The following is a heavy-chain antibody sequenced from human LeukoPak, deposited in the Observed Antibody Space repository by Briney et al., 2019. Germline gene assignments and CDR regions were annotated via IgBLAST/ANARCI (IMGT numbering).Heavy chain of an antibody. Sequence: GASVKVSCKASGYTFTSYGISWVRQAPGQGLEWMGWISAYNGNTNYAQKLQGRVTMTTDTSTSTAYMELRSLRSDDTAVYYCARAEEGYYDFWSGYMVDYYMDVWGKGTTVTVSS. J-gene: IGHJ6*03. CDR1: GYTFTSYG. CDR3: ARAEEGYYDFWSGYMVDYYMDV. CDR2: ISAYNGNT. D-gene: IGHD3-3*01. V-gene: IGHV1-18*01.